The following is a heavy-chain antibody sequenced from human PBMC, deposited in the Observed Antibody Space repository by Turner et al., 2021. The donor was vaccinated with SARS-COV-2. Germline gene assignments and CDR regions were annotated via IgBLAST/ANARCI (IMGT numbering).Heavy chain of an antibody. Sequence: QLQLQESGPGLVKPSETLSLPRAVSGGSISTTNHYWGWIRQPPGKGLEWIGSISYTGRTFYTPSLKSRVTLSMDTSKNHFSLKVTSVTAADTAVYYCARQGGVDYWGQGTLVTVSS. CDR2: ISYTGRT. V-gene: IGHV4-39*01. CDR3: ARQGGVDY. J-gene: IGHJ4*02. CDR1: GGSISTTNHY.